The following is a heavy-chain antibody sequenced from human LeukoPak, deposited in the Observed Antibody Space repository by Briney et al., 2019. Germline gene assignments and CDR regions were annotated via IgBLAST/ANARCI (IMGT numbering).Heavy chain of an antibody. CDR1: EFTFSSYS. V-gene: IGHV3-48*01. CDR3: AKDLILYRDY. Sequence: PGGSLRLSCAASEFTFSSYSMNWVRQAPGKGLEWISYISSLSSTTYYADSVKGRFTISRDNSKNTLYLQMNSLRAEDTAVYYCAKDLILYRDYWGQGTLVTVSS. J-gene: IGHJ4*02. CDR2: ISSLSSTT. D-gene: IGHD3-16*01.